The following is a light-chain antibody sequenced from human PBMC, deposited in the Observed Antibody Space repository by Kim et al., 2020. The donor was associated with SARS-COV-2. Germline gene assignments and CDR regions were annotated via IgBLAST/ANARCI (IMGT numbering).Light chain of an antibody. CDR3: LQTNSFPLS. J-gene: IGKJ4*01. V-gene: IGKV1-12*01. Sequence: SASVGDTVTITGRAIHNVSTLLACDQHKPGKAPKLLIYAASSLQSGAPPRFSGSGSGTDFTLTISSLLPEDFATYYCLQTNSFPLSFGGGTKLEI. CDR1: HNVSTL. CDR2: AAS.